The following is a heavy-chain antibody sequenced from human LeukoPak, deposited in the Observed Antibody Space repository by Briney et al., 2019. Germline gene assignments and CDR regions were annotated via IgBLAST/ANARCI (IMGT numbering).Heavy chain of an antibody. J-gene: IGHJ3*02. D-gene: IGHD6-19*01. CDR1: GDSVSNTRSA. CDR2: TYYRSKWYN. V-gene: IGHV6-1*01. Sequence: SQTLSLTCAISGDSVSNTRSAWNWIRQSPSRGLEWLGRTYYRSKWYNDYAVSVKSRITINPDTSKNQFSLQLNSVTPEDTAVYYCARIRYSSGWYGTEEAFDIWGQGTMVTVSS. CDR3: ARIRYSSGWYGTEEAFDI.